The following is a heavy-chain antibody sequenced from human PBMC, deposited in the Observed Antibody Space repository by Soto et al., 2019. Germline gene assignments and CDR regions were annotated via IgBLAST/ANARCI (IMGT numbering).Heavy chain of an antibody. V-gene: IGHV4-59*08. J-gene: IGHJ3*02. Sequence: SEPLYLPCTVSGDSISGYYWSWIRQPPGKGLEWIGYKYYSGSTSYNPSLKSRVTISVDTSKNQFSLKLSSVTAADTAVYYCARHGYYDSSGYGAFDIWGQGTMVTVSS. CDR1: GDSISGYY. D-gene: IGHD3-22*01. CDR2: KYYSGST. CDR3: ARHGYYDSSGYGAFDI.